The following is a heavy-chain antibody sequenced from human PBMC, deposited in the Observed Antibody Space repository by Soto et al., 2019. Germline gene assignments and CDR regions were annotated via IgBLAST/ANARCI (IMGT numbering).Heavy chain of an antibody. J-gene: IGHJ5*02. Sequence: QDQLVQYGTEVKKPGASVTVSCKSSGYTFNDFYLHCLRQAPGQGLEWVGCINPKTADTKLSQKFQGKVTLSREPSVSTAYIDLTSLTSDATAMYYCATGTNGTTGWYHPWGQVTRVTVSS. V-gene: IGHV1-2*02. CDR1: GYTFNDFY. CDR3: ATGTNGTTGWYHP. D-gene: IGHD1-1*01. CDR2: INPKTADT.